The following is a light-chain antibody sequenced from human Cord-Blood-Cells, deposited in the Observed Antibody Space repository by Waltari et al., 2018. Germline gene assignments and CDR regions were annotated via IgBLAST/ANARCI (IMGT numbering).Light chain of an antibody. V-gene: IGLV2-14*03. CDR2: DVS. CDR1: SSYAGGYNY. J-gene: IGLJ3*02. Sequence: QSALTQPASVSGSPGQSITISCTGTSSYAGGYNYVSWYQQHPGKAPKLMIYDVSNRPSGVSNRFSGSKSGNTASLTISGLQAEDEADYYCSSYTSSSTLWVFGGGTKLTVL. CDR3: SSYTSSSTLWV.